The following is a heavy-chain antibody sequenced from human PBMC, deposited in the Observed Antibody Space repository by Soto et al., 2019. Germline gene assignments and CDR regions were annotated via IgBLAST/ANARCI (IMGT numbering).Heavy chain of an antibody. Sequence: GESLKISCKASGYSFTSYWVGWVRQMPGKGLEWMGIIYPGDSDTTLSPSFQGQVTLSADKSISTVYLQWRSLKASDTAMYYCARQNTIFGVARGFDPWGQGTLVTVSS. D-gene: IGHD3-3*01. CDR3: ARQNTIFGVARGFDP. CDR2: IYPGDSDT. J-gene: IGHJ5*02. V-gene: IGHV5-51*01. CDR1: GYSFTSYW.